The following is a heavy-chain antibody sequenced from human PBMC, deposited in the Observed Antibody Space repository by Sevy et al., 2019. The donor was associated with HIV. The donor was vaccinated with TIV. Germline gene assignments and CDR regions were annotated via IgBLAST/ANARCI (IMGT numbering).Heavy chain of an antibody. J-gene: IGHJ4*02. CDR3: ARAMFKSNPLSFDY. Sequence: GGSLRLSCITSGFKFDDHAFSWVRQAPGKGLGWGCDINGRGDSKTYADSVKGRFTISRDNAKNTLVLQMNSLRFEDTALYYCARAMFKSNPLSFDYWGQGALVTVSS. CDR2: INGRGDSK. V-gene: IGHV3-20*04. CDR1: GFKFDDHA. D-gene: IGHD3-10*02.